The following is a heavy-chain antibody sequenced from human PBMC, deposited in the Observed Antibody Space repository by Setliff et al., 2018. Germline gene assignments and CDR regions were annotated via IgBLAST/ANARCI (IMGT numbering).Heavy chain of an antibody. J-gene: IGHJ4*02. CDR2: IYHSGST. CDR3: ARRLSGLRGFGY. CDR1: GYSISSGYY. V-gene: IGHV4-38-2*01. D-gene: IGHD5-12*01. Sequence: SETLSLTCAVSGYSISSGYYWGWIRQPPGRGLEWIGSIYHSGSTYYNPSLKSRVTISVDTSKNQFSLKLSSVTAADTAVYYCARRLSGLRGFGYWGQGTLVTVSS.